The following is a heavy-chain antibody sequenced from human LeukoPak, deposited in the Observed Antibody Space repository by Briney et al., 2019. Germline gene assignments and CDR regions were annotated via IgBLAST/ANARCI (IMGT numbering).Heavy chain of an antibody. D-gene: IGHD6-13*01. V-gene: IGHV3-30*02. Sequence: PGGSLRLSCAASGFTFSSYGMHWVRQAPGKGLEWVAFIRYDGSNKYYADSVKGRFTISRDNSKNTLYLQMNSLRAEDTAVYYCAKECSSSWYYYYYMYVWGKGTTVTISS. CDR2: IRYDGSNK. CDR1: GFTFSSYG. CDR3: AKECSSSWYYYYYMYV. J-gene: IGHJ6*03.